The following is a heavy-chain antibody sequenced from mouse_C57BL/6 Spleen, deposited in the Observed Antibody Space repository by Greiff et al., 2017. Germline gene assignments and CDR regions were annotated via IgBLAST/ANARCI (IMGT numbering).Heavy chain of an antibody. D-gene: IGHD1-1*01. V-gene: IGHV1-72*01. CDR2: IDPNSGGT. CDR3: ARHYYGSSNSYWYFDV. Sequence: QVQLQQPGAELVKPGASVKLSCKASGYTFTSYWMHWVQQRPGRGLEWIGRIDPNSGGTKYNEKFTGKATLTVDKPASTASMQLSSLTSEDSAVYYCARHYYGSSNSYWYFDVWGTGTTVTVSS. CDR1: GYTFTSYW. J-gene: IGHJ1*03.